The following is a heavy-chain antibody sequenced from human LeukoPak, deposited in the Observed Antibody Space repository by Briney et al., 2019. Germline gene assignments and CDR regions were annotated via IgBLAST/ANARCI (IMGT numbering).Heavy chain of an antibody. CDR3: ARVMHYGSGNGMDV. D-gene: IGHD3-10*01. CDR2: ISASGDVT. V-gene: IGHV3-23*01. Sequence: GGSLRLSCAASGFTFSKFPMGWVRQAPGRGLEWVSAISASGDVTFYADSVKGRFTISRDNSKNTLYLQMNSLRAEDTAVYYCARVMHYGSGNGMDVWGQGTTVTVSS. CDR1: GFTFSKFP. J-gene: IGHJ6*02.